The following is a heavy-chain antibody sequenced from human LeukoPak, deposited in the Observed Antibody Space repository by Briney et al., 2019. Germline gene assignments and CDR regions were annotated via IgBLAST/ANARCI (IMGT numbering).Heavy chain of an antibody. CDR3: ARDHARYSYGPYYFDY. CDR2: ISTSSRTI. CDR1: GFTFSNYS. D-gene: IGHD5-18*01. Sequence: GGSLRLSCAASGFTFSNYSLKWVRQAPGKGLEWVSYISTSSRTIYYADSVKGRFTISRDNAKNSLYLQMNSLRDEDTAVYYCARDHARYSYGPYYFDYWGQGTLVTVSS. J-gene: IGHJ4*02. V-gene: IGHV3-48*02.